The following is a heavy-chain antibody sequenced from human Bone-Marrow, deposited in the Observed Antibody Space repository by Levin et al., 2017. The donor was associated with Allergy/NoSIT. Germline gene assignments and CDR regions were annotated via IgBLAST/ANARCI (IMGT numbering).Heavy chain of an antibody. CDR2: MSISGNTI. V-gene: IGHV3-48*03. CDR1: EFSVSSYE. CDR3: ARGRITVFGVVRGNYMDV. D-gene: IGHD3-3*01. Sequence: QAGESLKISCVASEFSVSSYEMIWVRQAPGKGLEWLSYMSISGNTIYYADSVKGRFTVSRDNAKNSLYLQMNSLRAEDTAVYYCARGRITVFGVVRGNYMDVWGKGTTVTVSS. J-gene: IGHJ6*03.